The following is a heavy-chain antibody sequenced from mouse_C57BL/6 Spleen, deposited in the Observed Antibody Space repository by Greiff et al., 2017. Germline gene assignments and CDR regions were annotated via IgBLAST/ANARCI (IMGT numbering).Heavy chain of an antibody. Sequence: VQLQQSGAELVRPGSSVKMSCKTSGYTFTSYGINWVKQRPGQGLEWIGYIYIGNGYTEYNEKFKGKAALTSDTSSNTAYMQLSSLTSEDSAIYFGARKVYYDYGYFDYWGQGTTLTVSS. D-gene: IGHD2-4*01. CDR3: ARKVYYDYGYFDY. CDR2: IYIGNGYT. CDR1: GYTFTSYG. V-gene: IGHV1-58*01. J-gene: IGHJ2*01.